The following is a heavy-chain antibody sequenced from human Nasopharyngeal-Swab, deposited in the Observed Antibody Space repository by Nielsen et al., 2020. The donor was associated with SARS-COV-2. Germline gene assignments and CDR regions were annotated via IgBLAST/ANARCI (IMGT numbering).Heavy chain of an antibody. D-gene: IGHD6-19*01. Sequence: VRQMPGKGLEWMGIIYPGDSDTRYSPSFQGQVTISADKSISTAYLQWSSLKASDTAMYYCARSLSSGWLDDVFDIWGQGTMFTVSS. CDR2: IYPGDSDT. V-gene: IGHV5-51*01. J-gene: IGHJ3*02. CDR3: ARSLSSGWLDDVFDI.